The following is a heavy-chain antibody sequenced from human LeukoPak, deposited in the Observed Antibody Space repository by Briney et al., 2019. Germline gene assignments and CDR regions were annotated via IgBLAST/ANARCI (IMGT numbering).Heavy chain of an antibody. V-gene: IGHV4-59*10. CDR1: GGSFSGYY. Sequence: PSETLSLTCAVYGGSFSGYYWSWIRQPPGKGLEWIGRIYTSGSTGYNPSLKSRVTMSVDTSKNQFSLKLSSVTAADTAVYYCARVDLRAAYFDYWGQGTLVTVSS. CDR3: ARVDLRAAYFDY. CDR2: IYTSGST. D-gene: IGHD5-12*01. J-gene: IGHJ4*02.